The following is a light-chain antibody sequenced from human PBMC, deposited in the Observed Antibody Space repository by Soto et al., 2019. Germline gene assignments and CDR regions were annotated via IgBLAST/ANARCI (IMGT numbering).Light chain of an antibody. CDR2: EVS. CDR1: SSDVGGYNY. V-gene: IGLV2-8*01. Sequence: QSALTQPPSASGSPGQSVTISCTGTSSDVGGYNYVSWYQQHPGKAPKLMISEVSKRPSGVPDRFSGSKSGNTASLTVSGLQADDEADYYCSSFAGNNNVVFGGGTKLTVL. J-gene: IGLJ2*01. CDR3: SSFAGNNNVV.